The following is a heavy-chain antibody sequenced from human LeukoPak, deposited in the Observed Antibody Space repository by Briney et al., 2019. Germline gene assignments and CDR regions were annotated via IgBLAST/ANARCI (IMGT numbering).Heavy chain of an antibody. J-gene: IGHJ4*02. Sequence: PSETLSLTCTVSGYSISSGYYWGWIRQPPGKGLEWIGSIYHSGSAYYNPSLKSRVTISVDTSKNQFSLKLSSVTAADTAVYYCARGMEMATIGFDYLAREPWSPSPQ. CDR2: IYHSGSA. CDR1: GYSISSGYY. V-gene: IGHV4-38-2*02. CDR3: ARGMEMATIGFDY. D-gene: IGHD5-24*01.